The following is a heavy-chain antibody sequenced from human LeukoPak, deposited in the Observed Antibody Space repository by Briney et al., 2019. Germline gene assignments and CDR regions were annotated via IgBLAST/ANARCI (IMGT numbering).Heavy chain of an antibody. CDR1: GFTFSSYW. J-gene: IGHJ4*02. CDR2: INTDGKAT. V-gene: IGHV3-74*01. D-gene: IGHD2-2*01. Sequence: GGSLRLSCAASGFTFSSYWMHWVRRAPGKGLVWVSRINTDGKATTYADSVKGRFTISRDKSNNTLYLQMNSLRAEDTGVYYCARDCSSATCYAAFDYWGQGTLVTVSS. CDR3: ARDCSSATCYAAFDY.